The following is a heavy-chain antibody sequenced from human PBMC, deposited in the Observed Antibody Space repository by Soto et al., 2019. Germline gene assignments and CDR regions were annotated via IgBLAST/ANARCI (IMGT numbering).Heavy chain of an antibody. CDR2: INTSGSNA. Sequence: GGSLSLSCAASGFTFSIYAMSWVRQAPGKGLEWVSGINTSGSNAYHADSVKGRFTISRDNSKNTLSLQMSSLRAEDTAVYYCAKVSSGWYGLCDHWGQGTLVTVSS. D-gene: IGHD6-19*01. CDR3: AKVSSGWYGLCDH. CDR1: GFTFSIYA. V-gene: IGHV3-23*05. J-gene: IGHJ4*02.